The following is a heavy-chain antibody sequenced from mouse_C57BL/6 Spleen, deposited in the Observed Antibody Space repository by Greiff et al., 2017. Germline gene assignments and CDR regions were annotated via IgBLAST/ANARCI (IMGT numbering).Heavy chain of an antibody. CDR1: GYTFTSYW. CDR3: AREKAYYSNIYAMDY. D-gene: IGHD2-5*01. Sequence: VQLQQPGTELVKPGASVKLSCKASGYTFTSYWMHWVKQRPGQGLEWIGNINPSNGGTNYNEKFKSKATLTVDKSSSTAYMQLSSLTSEDSAVYYCAREKAYYSNIYAMDYWGQGTSVTVSS. V-gene: IGHV1-53*01. J-gene: IGHJ4*01. CDR2: INPSNGGT.